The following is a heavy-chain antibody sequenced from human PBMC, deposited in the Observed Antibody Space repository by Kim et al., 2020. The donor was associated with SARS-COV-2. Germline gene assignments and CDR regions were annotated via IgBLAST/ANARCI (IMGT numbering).Heavy chain of an antibody. Sequence: YYADSVKGRFTISSDNSKKTLYLQMNSLRAEDTAVYYCARGGGVGATMDYWGQGTLVTVSS. V-gene: IGHV3-30*01. CDR3: ARGGGVGATMDY. D-gene: IGHD1-26*01. J-gene: IGHJ4*02.